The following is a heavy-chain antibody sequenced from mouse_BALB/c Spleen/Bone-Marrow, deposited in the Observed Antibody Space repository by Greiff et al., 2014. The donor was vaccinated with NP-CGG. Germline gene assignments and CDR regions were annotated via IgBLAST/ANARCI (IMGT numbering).Heavy chain of an antibody. V-gene: IGHV1-62-2*01. CDR2: FYPGSDSI. J-gene: IGHJ2*01. CDR3: ARHLYYFDY. Sequence: QVQLQQSGAGLVKPGASVKLSCKASGYTFTEFIIHWVKQRPGQGLEWIGWFYPGSDSIKYNEKFKDKATLTADISSSTVYMELSRLTSEVSAVYCWARHLYYFDYWGQGTTLTVSS. CDR1: GYTFTEFI.